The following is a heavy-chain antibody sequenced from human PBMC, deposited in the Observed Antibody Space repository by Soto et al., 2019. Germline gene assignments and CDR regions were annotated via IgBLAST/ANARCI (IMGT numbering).Heavy chain of an antibody. CDR1: GGSISSYY. V-gene: IGHV4-59*01. Sequence: SETLSLTCTVSGGSISSYYWSWIRQPPGKGLEWIGYIYYSGSTNYNPSLKSRVHISVDTSKNKFSLKLSSVTAADTAVYYCATGIGYCSGGSCSHYYYYYMDVWGKGTTVTVSS. J-gene: IGHJ6*03. CDR2: IYYSGST. CDR3: ATGIGYCSGGSCSHYYYYYMDV. D-gene: IGHD2-15*01.